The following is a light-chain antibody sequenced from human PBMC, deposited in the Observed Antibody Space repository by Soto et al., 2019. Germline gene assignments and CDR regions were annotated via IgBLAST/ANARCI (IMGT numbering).Light chain of an antibody. V-gene: IGKV3-11*01. CDR3: QQRANWPLT. CDR2: ESS. Sequence: ETVLTQSPATLSLSPGERATLSCRASQSVGTSLAWYQQKPGQAPRLLFYESSNRATGIPARFSGGGSGTDFTLTISGLDPEDFAVYYCQQRANWPLTFGGGTKLEI. CDR1: QSVGTS. J-gene: IGKJ4*01.